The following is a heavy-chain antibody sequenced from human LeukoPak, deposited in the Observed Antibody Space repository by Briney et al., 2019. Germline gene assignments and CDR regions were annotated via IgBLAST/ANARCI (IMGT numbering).Heavy chain of an antibody. J-gene: IGHJ5*02. V-gene: IGHV3-49*04. CDR2: IRTRGYGVTT. D-gene: IGHD3-16*01. Sequence: GGSLRLSCLGSGFTFDEYAITWVRQAPGKGLEWIGFIRTRGYGVTTEYAASVKGRFTISRDDSKNPAYLQMHSLRIEDTAVSFCTRDLRYETLPGYFDPWGQGTLVTVSS. CDR1: GFTFDEYA. CDR3: TRDLRYETLPGYFDP.